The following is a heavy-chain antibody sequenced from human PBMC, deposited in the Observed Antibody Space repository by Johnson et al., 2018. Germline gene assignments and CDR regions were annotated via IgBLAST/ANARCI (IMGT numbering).Heavy chain of an antibody. CDR1: GGSISSYY. V-gene: IGHV4-59*01. CDR2: IYYSGST. Sequence: QVQLQESGPGLVKPSETLSLTCTVSGGSISSYYWSWIRQPPGKGLEWIGYIYYSGSTNYNPSLKRRVTISVDTSKNQFSLKLSSVTAADTALYYCARAVPLLGAFDIWGQGTMVTVSS. J-gene: IGHJ3*02. D-gene: IGHD7-27*01. CDR3: ARAVPLLGAFDI.